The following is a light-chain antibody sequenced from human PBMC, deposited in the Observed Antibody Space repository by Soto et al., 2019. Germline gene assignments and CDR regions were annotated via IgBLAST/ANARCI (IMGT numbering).Light chain of an antibody. CDR3: QKYSSVPV. CDR2: AAS. V-gene: IGKV1-27*01. CDR1: QGIRNY. Sequence: DIQMTQSPTSLSASVGDRVTITCRASQGIRNYVAWYQQIPGKAPKLLIYAASTFQSAVPSRFSGSGSGTDFTLTINGPQPEDVATYSCQKYSSVPVFGPGTKVEIK. J-gene: IGKJ3*01.